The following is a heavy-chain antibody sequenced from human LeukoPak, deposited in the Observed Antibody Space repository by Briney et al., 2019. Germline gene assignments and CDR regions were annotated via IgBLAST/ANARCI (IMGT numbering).Heavy chain of an antibody. Sequence: GGSLRLSCAASGFTFSRYAMHWVRQAPGKGLEWVAVISYDGSNKYYADSVKGRFTISRDNSKNTLYLQMNSLRAEDTAVYYCARGAANSVSPVRLWGQGTLVTASS. CDR1: GFTFSRYA. D-gene: IGHD6-13*01. J-gene: IGHJ4*02. V-gene: IGHV3-30-3*01. CDR2: ISYDGSNK. CDR3: ARGAANSVSPVRL.